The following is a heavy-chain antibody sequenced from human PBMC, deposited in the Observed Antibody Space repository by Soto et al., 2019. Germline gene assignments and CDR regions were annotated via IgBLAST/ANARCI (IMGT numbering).Heavy chain of an antibody. CDR2: IYPSGST. Sequence: SETLSLTCTVSGGSISGHSWIWIRQPAGKGLEWVGHIYPSGSTSYNPSLKSRVTMSLDTSNNQFFLNLTSVATADTAVFFCVRGRSYSVYDVWGPGILVTVSS. CDR1: GGSISGHS. V-gene: IGHV4-4*07. CDR3: VRGRSYSVYDV. D-gene: IGHD5-12*01. J-gene: IGHJ4*02.